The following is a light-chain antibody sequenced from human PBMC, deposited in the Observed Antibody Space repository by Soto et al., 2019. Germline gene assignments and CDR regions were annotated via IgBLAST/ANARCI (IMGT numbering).Light chain of an antibody. CDR1: SSDIGGYNF. CDR3: SSYISSSTPYV. J-gene: IGLJ1*01. Sequence: QSVLTQPASVSGSPGQSITISCTGTSSDIGGYNFASWYQHHPGKAPRLMIFGVSDRPSGVSDRFSGSKSGNTASLTISGLQAEDEADYYCSSYISSSTPYVFGTGTKVTVL. CDR2: GVS. V-gene: IGLV2-14*03.